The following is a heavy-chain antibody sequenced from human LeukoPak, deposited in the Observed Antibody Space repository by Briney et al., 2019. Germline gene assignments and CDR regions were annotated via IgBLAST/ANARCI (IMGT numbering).Heavy chain of an antibody. CDR1: GTSISSLY. V-gene: IGHV4-59*08. CDR2: IYYTGST. Sequence: PSETLSLTCSVSGTSISSLYWSWIRQPPGEGLEWIGYIYYTGSTNYNPSLKSPVTIFVDTSKNQFSLRLSSVTAADTAVYYCARHRAYSSSSPFDYWGQGTLVTVSS. J-gene: IGHJ4*02. CDR3: ARHRAYSSSSPFDY. D-gene: IGHD6-6*01.